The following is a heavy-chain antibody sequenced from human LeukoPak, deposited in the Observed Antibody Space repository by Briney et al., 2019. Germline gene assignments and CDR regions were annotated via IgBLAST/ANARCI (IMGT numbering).Heavy chain of an antibody. CDR3: ARDLYGDDYFDY. D-gene: IGHD4-17*01. V-gene: IGHV4-39*07. J-gene: IGHJ4*02. Sequence: PSETLSLTCTVSGGSISSSSYYWGWIRQPPGKGLEWIGSIYYSGSTDYNPSLKSRVTISVDTSKNKFSLKLSSVTAADTAVYYCARDLYGDDYFDYWGQGTLVTVSS. CDR2: IYYSGST. CDR1: GGSISSSSYY.